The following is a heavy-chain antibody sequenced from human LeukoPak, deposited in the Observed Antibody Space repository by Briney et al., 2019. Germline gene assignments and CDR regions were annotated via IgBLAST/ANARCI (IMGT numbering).Heavy chain of an antibody. J-gene: IGHJ6*02. CDR2: ISWNSGSI. D-gene: IGHD2-2*01. V-gene: IGHV3-9*01. CDR3: ARDRRVVVPAQDYYYGMDV. Sequence: PGRSLRLSCAASGFTFDDYAMHWVRQAPGKGLEWVSGISWNSGSIGYADSVKGRFTISRDNAKNSLYLQMNSLRAEDTAVYYCARDRRVVVPAQDYYYGMDVWGQGTTVTVSS. CDR1: GFTFDDYA.